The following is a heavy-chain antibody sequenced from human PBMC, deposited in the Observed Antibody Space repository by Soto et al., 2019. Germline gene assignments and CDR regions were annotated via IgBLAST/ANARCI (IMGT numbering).Heavy chain of an antibody. D-gene: IGHD3-3*01. V-gene: IGHV3-53*01. CDR3: ARDRVSLDYDFWSGSAPPDY. Sequence: EVQLVESGGGLIQPGGSLRLSCAASGFTVSSNYMSWVRQAPGKGLEWVSVIYRSGSTYYADSVKGRFTISRDNSNNTLYIQMNSLRAEDTAVYYCARDRVSLDYDFWSGSAPPDYWGQGILVTVSS. J-gene: IGHJ4*02. CDR2: IYRSGST. CDR1: GFTVSSNY.